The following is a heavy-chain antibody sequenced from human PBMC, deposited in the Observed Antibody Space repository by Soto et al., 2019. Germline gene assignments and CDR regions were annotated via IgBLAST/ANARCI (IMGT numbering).Heavy chain of an antibody. CDR3: AKSGPTHYFEF. Sequence: GGSLRLSCAASGFSFSTFAMNWFRQARGRGLEWVSGSTGSSGFTFYADYVKGRFTISRDDSENTLFLQMSSLRAEDTAKYCCAKSGPTHYFEFWGQGALVTVSS. CDR1: GFSFSTFA. D-gene: IGHD2-15*01. V-gene: IGHV3-23*01. J-gene: IGHJ4*02. CDR2: STGSSGFT.